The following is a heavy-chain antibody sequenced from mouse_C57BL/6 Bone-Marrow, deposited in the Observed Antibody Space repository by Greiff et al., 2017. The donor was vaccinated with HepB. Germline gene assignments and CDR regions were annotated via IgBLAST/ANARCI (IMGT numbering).Heavy chain of an antibody. D-gene: IGHD2-3*01. CDR2: IWGVGST. CDR3: ARWLLRGVYFDY. V-gene: IGHV2-6*01. Sequence: VKLQESGPGLVAPSQSLSITCTVSGFSLTSYGVDWVRQSPGKGLEWLGVIWGVGSTNYNSALKSRLSISKDNSKSQVFLKMNSLQTDDTAMYYCARWLLRGVYFDYWGQGTTLTVSS. CDR1: GFSLTSYG. J-gene: IGHJ2*01.